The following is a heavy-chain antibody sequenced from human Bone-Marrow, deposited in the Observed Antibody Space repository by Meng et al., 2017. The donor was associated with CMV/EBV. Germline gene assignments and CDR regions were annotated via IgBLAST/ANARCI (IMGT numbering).Heavy chain of an antibody. Sequence: GGSLRLSCAASGFTFSSYAMHWVRQAPGKGLEWVAVISYDGSNKYYADSVKGRFTISRDNSKNTLYLQMNSLRAEDTAVYYCARRGGFGVVIINYYYGMDVWGQGITVTVSS. CDR2: ISYDGSNK. J-gene: IGHJ6*02. D-gene: IGHD3-3*01. CDR1: GFTFSSYA. V-gene: IGHV3-30-3*01. CDR3: ARRGGFGVVIINYYYGMDV.